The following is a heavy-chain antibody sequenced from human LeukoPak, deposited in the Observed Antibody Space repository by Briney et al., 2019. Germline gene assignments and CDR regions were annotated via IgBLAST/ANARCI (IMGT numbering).Heavy chain of an antibody. CDR1: GDSVSSNSAA. CDR2: TYYRSKWYN. D-gene: IGHD1-1*01. J-gene: IGHJ6*02. V-gene: IGHV6-1*01. Sequence: SQTLSLTCAISGDSVSSNSAAWNWIRQSPSRGLEWLGRTYYRSKWYNDYAVSVKSRITINPDTSKNQFSLQLNSVTPEDTAVYYCARDAVQLDRGSHYYYGMDVWGQGTTVTVSS. CDR3: ARDAVQLDRGSHYYYGMDV.